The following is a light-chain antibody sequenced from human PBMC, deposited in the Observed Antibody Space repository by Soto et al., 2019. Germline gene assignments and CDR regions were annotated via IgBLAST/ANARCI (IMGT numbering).Light chain of an antibody. V-gene: IGLV2-23*02. CDR1: SRDVGSYNL. CDR3: CSYAGSSTYV. CDR2: EVS. J-gene: IGLJ1*01. Sequence: QSVRTQPASVSGSPGQWNTISFNGTSRDVGSYNLVSWYQQHPGKAPKVMIYEVSKRPSGVPNRFSGSKSGNTASLTISGLQAEDEADYYCCSYAGSSTYVFGTGTKVTVL.